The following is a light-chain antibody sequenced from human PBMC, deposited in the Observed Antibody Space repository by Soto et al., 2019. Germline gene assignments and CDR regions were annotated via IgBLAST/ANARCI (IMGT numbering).Light chain of an antibody. CDR1: QSVITY. CDR3: QQSYSTPRT. J-gene: IGKJ2*01. Sequence: DIQMTQSPSSLSASVGDRVTVTCRASQSVITYLNWYQQKPGKAPTLLISGASSLQSGVPSRFSGSGSEIDFTLTISSLQPEDFATYYCQQSYSTPRTSGQGTKLEIK. V-gene: IGKV1-39*01. CDR2: GAS.